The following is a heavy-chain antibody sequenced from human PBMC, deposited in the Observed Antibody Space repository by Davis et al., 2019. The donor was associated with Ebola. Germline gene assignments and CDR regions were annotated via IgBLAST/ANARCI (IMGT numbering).Heavy chain of an antibody. CDR2: IIPILGIA. V-gene: IGHV1-69*10. J-gene: IGHJ4*02. CDR1: GGTFSSYA. CDR3: ASGLGNSGYEPFDN. D-gene: IGHD5-12*01. Sequence: SVKVSCKASGGTFSSYAISWVRQAPGQGLEWMGGIIPILGIANYAHKFQGRVTITADESTSTAYMELSSLRSEDTAVYYCASGLGNSGYEPFDNWGQGTLVTVSS.